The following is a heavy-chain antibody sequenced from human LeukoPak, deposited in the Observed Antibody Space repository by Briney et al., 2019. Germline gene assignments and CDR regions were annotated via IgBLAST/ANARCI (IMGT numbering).Heavy chain of an antibody. Sequence: ASVKVSCKASGYTFTGYYMHWVRQAPGQGREWMGWINPNSGGSNYAQKFQGRVTMTRDTSISTAYMELSRLRSDDTAVYYCARDQEAYGSIPDYWGQGTLVTVSS. CDR1: GYTFTGYY. J-gene: IGHJ4*02. CDR2: INPNSGGS. V-gene: IGHV1-2*02. CDR3: ARDQEAYGSIPDY. D-gene: IGHD4-23*01.